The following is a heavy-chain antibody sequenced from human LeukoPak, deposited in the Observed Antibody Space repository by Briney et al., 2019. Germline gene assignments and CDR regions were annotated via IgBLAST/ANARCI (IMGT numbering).Heavy chain of an antibody. CDR1: GGSFSGYY. V-gene: IGHV4-34*01. Sequence: SETLSLTCAVYGGSFSGYYWSWIHQPPGKGLEWIGSVSYSGSTYYNPSLKSRVTMSIDMSKNQFSLKLTSLTAADTAVYYCARIRYSYGYPRDFDYWGQGTLVTVSS. CDR3: ARIRYSYGYPRDFDY. J-gene: IGHJ4*02. CDR2: VSYSGST. D-gene: IGHD5-18*01.